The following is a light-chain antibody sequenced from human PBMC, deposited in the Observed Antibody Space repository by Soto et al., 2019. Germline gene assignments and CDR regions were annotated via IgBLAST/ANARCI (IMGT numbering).Light chain of an antibody. Sequence: DIQMTQSPSSLSASVGDRVTITCRASQSISSYLNWYQQKPGKAPKLLIYAASSLQSGVPSRFSGSGSGTEFTLTISSLQPDDFAVYYCQHPSTFRQGTKVDIK. CDR1: QSISSY. J-gene: IGKJ1*01. CDR2: AAS. CDR3: QHPST. V-gene: IGKV1-39*01.